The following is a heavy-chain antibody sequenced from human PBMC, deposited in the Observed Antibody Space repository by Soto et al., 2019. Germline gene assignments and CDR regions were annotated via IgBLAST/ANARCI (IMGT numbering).Heavy chain of an antibody. J-gene: IGHJ4*02. CDR1: GGTFSSHS. D-gene: IGHD4-17*01. CDR3: AREVGYGDFSAALLD. Sequence: VQLRQSGAEVKKPGSSVKVSCKASGGTFSSHSINWVRQAPGQGLEWMGGVISLFGTANYAHNFKGRVTITADQSTSTAYMELNSLRSDDTAVYYRAREVGYGDFSAALLDWGQGTLVTVSS. V-gene: IGHV1-69*01. CDR2: VISLFGTA.